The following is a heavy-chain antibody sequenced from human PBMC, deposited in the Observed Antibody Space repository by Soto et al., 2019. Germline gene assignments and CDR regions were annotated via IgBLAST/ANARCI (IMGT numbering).Heavy chain of an antibody. Sequence: SVKVSCKASGGTFSSYAISWVRQAPGQGLEWMGGIIPIFGTANYAQKFQGRVTITADESTSTAYMELSSLRSEDTAVYYCARDQDIVVVPAAAEYYYYGMDVWGQGTAVTVSS. J-gene: IGHJ6*02. CDR1: GGTFSSYA. V-gene: IGHV1-69*13. CDR3: ARDQDIVVVPAAAEYYYYGMDV. CDR2: IIPIFGTA. D-gene: IGHD2-2*01.